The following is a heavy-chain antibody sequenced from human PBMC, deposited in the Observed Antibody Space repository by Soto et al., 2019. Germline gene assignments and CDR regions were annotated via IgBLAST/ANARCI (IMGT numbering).Heavy chain of an antibody. CDR3: ARPSNSYSSDDY. Sequence: QVQLVQSGAEVKKPGSSVKVSCKASAGTFSSYTISWVRQAPGQGLEWMGRIIPILGIANYAQKFQGRVTITADKSTSTAYMELSSLRSEDTAVYYCARPSNSYSSDDYWGQGTLVTVSS. CDR2: IIPILGIA. CDR1: AGTFSSYT. D-gene: IGHD6-19*01. V-gene: IGHV1-69*02. J-gene: IGHJ4*02.